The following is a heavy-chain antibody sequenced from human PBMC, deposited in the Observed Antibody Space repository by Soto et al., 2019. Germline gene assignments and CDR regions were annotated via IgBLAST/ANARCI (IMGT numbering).Heavy chain of an antibody. CDR1: GGSISSGGYY. V-gene: IGHV4-31*03. CDR3: AREPNYYGSGSYDRFDP. J-gene: IGHJ5*02. Sequence: SETLSLTCTVSGGSISSGGYYWSWIRQHPGKGLEWIGYIYYSGSTYYNPSLKSRVTISVDTSKNRFSLKLSSVTAADTAVYYCAREPNYYGSGSYDRFDPWGQGTLVTVSS. CDR2: IYYSGST. D-gene: IGHD3-10*01.